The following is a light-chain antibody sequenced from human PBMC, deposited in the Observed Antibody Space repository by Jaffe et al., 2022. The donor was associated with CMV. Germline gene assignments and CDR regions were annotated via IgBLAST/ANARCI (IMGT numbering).Light chain of an antibody. CDR3: QLWDSSSDQPWV. CDR2: YDS. CDR1: NIGTKG. V-gene: IGLV3-21*01. Sequence: SSVLTQPPSVSVAPGQTASITCGGNNIGTKGIHWYRQRPGQAPVLVIYYDSDRPSGIPERISGSKSGNTATLSISRVEAGDEADYYCQLWDSSSDQPWVFGGGTKLTVL. J-gene: IGLJ3*02.